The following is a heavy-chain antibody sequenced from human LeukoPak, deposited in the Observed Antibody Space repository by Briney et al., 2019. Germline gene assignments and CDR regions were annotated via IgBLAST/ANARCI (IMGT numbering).Heavy chain of an antibody. CDR3: ARHAAAGKREHFDY. Sequence: SGGSLRLSCAASGFTFSDYYMSWIRQAPGKGLEWVANIKQDGSEKYYVDSVKGRFTISRDNAKNSLYLQMNSLRAEDTAVYYCARHAAAGKREHFDYWGQGTLVTVSS. V-gene: IGHV3-7*01. CDR1: GFTFSDYY. J-gene: IGHJ4*02. CDR2: IKQDGSEK. D-gene: IGHD6-13*01.